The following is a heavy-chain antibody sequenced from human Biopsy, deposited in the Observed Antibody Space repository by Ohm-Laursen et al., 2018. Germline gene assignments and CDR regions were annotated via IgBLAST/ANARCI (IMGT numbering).Heavy chain of an antibody. D-gene: IGHD3-22*01. CDR3: ARHGDFYYDSNIVIGALDI. CDR2: IYYSGIT. CDR1: GGSISSYY. J-gene: IGHJ3*02. V-gene: IGHV4-59*08. Sequence: PSETLSLTCTVSGGSISSYYWSWIRQPPGKGLEWIGNIYYSGITNYNPSLKSRVSISVDTPKNQFSLKLSSVTAADTAVYYCARHGDFYYDSNIVIGALDIWGQGTMVTVSS.